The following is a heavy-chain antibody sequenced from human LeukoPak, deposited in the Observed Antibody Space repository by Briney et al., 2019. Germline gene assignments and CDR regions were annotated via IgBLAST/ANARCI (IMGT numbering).Heavy chain of an antibody. CDR1: GFTFSKAR. V-gene: IGHV3-15*01. Sequence: GGSLRLSCAASGFTFSKARMSGAPQPPGKARECFGRIKNKNDSGTTDYDAPVKGRFTISRDDSKNTLYLQMNSLKTEDTAVYYCTTDPAGELDYWGQGTLVTVSS. CDR2: IKNKNDSGTT. CDR3: TTDPAGELDY. D-gene: IGHD1-26*01. J-gene: IGHJ4*02.